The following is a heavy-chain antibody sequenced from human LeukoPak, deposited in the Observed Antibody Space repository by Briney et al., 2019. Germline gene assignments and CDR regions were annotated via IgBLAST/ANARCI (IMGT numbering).Heavy chain of an antibody. J-gene: IGHJ3*02. Sequence: SETLSLTCTVSGGSISSYYWSWIRQPPGKGLEGIGYIYYSGSTNYNPSLKSRVTISVDTSKNQFSLKLSSVTAADTAVYYCARLGQTYYYDSSGSSTAFDIWGQGTMVTVSS. CDR1: GGSISSYY. CDR3: ARLGQTYYYDSSGSSTAFDI. V-gene: IGHV4-59*12. CDR2: IYYSGST. D-gene: IGHD3-22*01.